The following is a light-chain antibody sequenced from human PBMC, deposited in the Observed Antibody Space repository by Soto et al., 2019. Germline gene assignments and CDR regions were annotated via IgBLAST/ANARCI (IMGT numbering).Light chain of an antibody. V-gene: IGKV3-20*01. CDR1: QSVSSSY. CDR3: KQYGSSPLT. Sequence: DIVLTQSPGTLSLSPGERATLSCRASQSVSSSYLAWYQQKPGQAPMLLIYGASSRATGIPDRFSCSGSGTDFTLTISRLEPEDFAVYYCKQYGSSPLTFGQGTKVDIK. CDR2: GAS. J-gene: IGKJ1*01.